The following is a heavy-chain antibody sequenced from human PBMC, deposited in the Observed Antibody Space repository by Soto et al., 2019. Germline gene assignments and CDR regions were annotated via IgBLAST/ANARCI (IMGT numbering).Heavy chain of an antibody. CDR1: GFTVSSHY. D-gene: IGHD6-13*01. J-gene: IGHJ4*02. CDR2: IYSGGST. CDR3: ARDSSSWELDY. V-gene: IGHV3-53*01. Sequence: EVQLVESGGGLIQPGGSLRLSCAASGFTVSSHYMSWVRQAPGKGLEWVSVIYSGGSTYYADSVKGRFTISRDNSKNTLYLQMNSLRAEDTAVYYCARDSSSWELDYWGQGTLVTVSS.